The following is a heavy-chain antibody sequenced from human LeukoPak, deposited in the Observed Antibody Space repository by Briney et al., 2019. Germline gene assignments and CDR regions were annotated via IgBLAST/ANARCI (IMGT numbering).Heavy chain of an antibody. J-gene: IGHJ4*02. D-gene: IGHD3-16*02. CDR2: ISGSGGST. V-gene: IGHV3-23*01. Sequence: GGSLRLSCAASGFTFSSYAMSWVRQAPGKGLEWVSAISGSGGSTYYADSVKGRFTISRDNSKNTLYLQMNSLRAEDTAVYYCAKDQEITFGGVIVMVLDYWGQGTLVTVSS. CDR1: GFTFSSYA. CDR3: AKDQEITFGGVIVMVLDY.